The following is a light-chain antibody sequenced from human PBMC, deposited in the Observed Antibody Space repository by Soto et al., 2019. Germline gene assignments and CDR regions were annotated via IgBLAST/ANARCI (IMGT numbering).Light chain of an antibody. J-gene: IGLJ1*01. CDR2: DVR. CDR3: SSYTTICTYV. V-gene: IGLV2-14*01. Sequence: SALTQPASVSGSPGQSITISCTGTSSDVGGYNYVSWYQQHPGKAPKLMIYDVRNRPSGVSNRFSGSKSVNTASLTISGLQAEDEADYYCSSYTTICTYVFGTGTKVTVL. CDR1: SSDVGGYNY.